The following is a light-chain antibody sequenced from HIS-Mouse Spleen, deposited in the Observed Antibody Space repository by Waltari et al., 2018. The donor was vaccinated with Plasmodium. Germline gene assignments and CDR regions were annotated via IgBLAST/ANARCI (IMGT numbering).Light chain of an antibody. Sequence: EIVLTQSPGTLSLSPGERATLSCRASQSVSSSYLAWYQQKPGQAPRLLIYGASSRATGIPDRVSGSGSGTDFTLTISRREPEDFAVYYCQQYGSSPYTFGQGTKLEIK. J-gene: IGKJ2*01. CDR1: QSVSSSY. CDR2: GAS. CDR3: QQYGSSPYT. V-gene: IGKV3-20*01.